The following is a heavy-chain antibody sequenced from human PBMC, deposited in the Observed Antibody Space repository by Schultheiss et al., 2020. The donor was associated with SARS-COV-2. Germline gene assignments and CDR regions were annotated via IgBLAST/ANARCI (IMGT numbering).Heavy chain of an antibody. CDR3: ARQTAVAGTFWPIDY. CDR2: IYPGDSDT. D-gene: IGHD6-19*01. Sequence: GESLKISCKGSGYSFTSYWIGWVRQMPGKGLEWMGIIYPGDSDTRYSPSFQGQVTISADKSISTAFLHWSSLKPSDTAVYYCARQTAVAGTFWPIDYWGQGTLVTVSS. V-gene: IGHV5-51*01. J-gene: IGHJ4*02. CDR1: GYSFTSYW.